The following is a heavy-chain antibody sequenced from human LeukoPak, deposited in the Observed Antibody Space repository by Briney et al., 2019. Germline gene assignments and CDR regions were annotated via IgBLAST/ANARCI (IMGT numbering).Heavy chain of an antibody. CDR1: GDSISSYY. J-gene: IGHJ4*02. V-gene: IGHV4-59*08. Sequence: SETLSLTCTVSGDSISSYYWSWVWQPPGQGLECIAYMYYSGSTNYNPSLKSRVTVSIDTSKNQFSLMLTSVAAADTAVYYCARHGNQDSRSYPLDYWGQGILVTVSS. CDR2: MYYSGST. D-gene: IGHD3-10*01. CDR3: ARHGNQDSRSYPLDY.